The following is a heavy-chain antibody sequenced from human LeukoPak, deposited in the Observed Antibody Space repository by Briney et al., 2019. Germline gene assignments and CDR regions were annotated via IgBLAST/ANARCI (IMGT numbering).Heavy chain of an antibody. J-gene: IGHJ5*02. CDR1: GYSFTSYW. CDR3: AGAARGWFDP. V-gene: IGHV5-51*01. D-gene: IGHD3-10*01. Sequence: GESLQISCQGSGYSFTSYWIGWVRQLPGKGLEWMGIIYPGDSDTRYSPSFQGQVTISADKSISTAYLQWSSLKASNTAMYYCAGAARGWFDPWGQGTLVTVSS. CDR2: IYPGDSDT.